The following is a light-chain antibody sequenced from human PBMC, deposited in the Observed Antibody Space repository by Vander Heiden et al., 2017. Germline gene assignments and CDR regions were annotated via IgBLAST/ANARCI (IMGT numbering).Light chain of an antibody. Sequence: DIQMTQSPSSVSASVGGRVTITCRASQDISRWLAWYQQKGGKAPELLISVASSLQSGVPSRFSGSGSGTDFTLTISSLQPEDFATYYCQQSNSFPYTFGQGTKLEIK. CDR1: QDISRW. V-gene: IGKV1-12*01. CDR2: VAS. CDR3: QQSNSFPYT. J-gene: IGKJ2*01.